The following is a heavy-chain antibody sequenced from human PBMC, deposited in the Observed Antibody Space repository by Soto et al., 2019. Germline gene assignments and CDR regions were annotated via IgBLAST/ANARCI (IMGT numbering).Heavy chain of an antibody. D-gene: IGHD1-26*01. J-gene: IGHJ4*02. CDR3: AREIVGAHYPTGY. V-gene: IGHV5-10-1*01. Sequence: GESLKISCKGSGYSFTSYWISWVRQMPGKGLEWMGRIDPSDSYTNYSPSFQGHVTISADKSISTAYLQWSSLKASDTAMYYCAREIVGAHYPTGYWGQGTLVTVSS. CDR2: IDPSDSYT. CDR1: GYSFTSYW.